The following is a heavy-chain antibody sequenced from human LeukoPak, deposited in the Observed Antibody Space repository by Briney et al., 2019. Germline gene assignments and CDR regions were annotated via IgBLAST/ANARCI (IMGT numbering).Heavy chain of an antibody. CDR1: GFTFSNAW. J-gene: IGHJ4*02. CDR2: ISGSGGST. V-gene: IGHV3-23*01. CDR3: AKDLYYDSSGTVDY. D-gene: IGHD3-22*01. Sequence: GGSLRLSCAASGFTFSNAWMSWVRQAPGKGLEWVSAISGSGGSTYYADSVKGRFTISRDNSKNTLYLQMNSLRAEDTAVYYCAKDLYYDSSGTVDYWGQGTLVTVSS.